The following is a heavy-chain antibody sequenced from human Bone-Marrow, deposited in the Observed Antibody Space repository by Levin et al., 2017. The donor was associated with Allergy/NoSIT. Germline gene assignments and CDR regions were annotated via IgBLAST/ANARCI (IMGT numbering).Heavy chain of an antibody. CDR3: AKGGGGGHARVNYDILTGRDY. J-gene: IGHJ4*02. CDR2: ISYDGSNK. Sequence: GGSLRLSCAASGFTFSSYGMHWVRQAPGKGLEWVAVISYDGSNKYYADSVKGRFTISRDNSKNTLYLQMNSLRAEDTAVYYCAKGGGGGHARVNYDILTGRDYWGQGTLVTVSS. V-gene: IGHV3-30*18. D-gene: IGHD3-9*01. CDR1: GFTFSSYG.